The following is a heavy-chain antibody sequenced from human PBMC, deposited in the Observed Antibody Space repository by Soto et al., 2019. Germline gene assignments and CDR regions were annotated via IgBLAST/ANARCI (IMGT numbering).Heavy chain of an antibody. CDR1: GGTFSTYA. CDR2: IIPLFGTA. V-gene: IGHV1-69*13. CDR3: ARGVHYDSSGYYYFY. D-gene: IGHD3-22*01. Sequence: SVKGSCKASGGTFSTYAIDWVRQAPGQGLEWMGGIIPLFGTAKYAQNFQGRITITADESTNTAYMEPRSLRSQDTAVYYCARGVHYDSSGYYYFYWGQGTLVTVSS. J-gene: IGHJ4*02.